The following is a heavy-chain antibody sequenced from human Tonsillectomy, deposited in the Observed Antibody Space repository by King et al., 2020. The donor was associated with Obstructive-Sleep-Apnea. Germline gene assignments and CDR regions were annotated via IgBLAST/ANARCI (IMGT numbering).Heavy chain of an antibody. CDR2: IDYSGSS. J-gene: IGHJ5*02. CDR3: ARGPNEYCSSVSCRENWFDP. D-gene: IGHD2-2*01. Sequence: QLQESGPGLVKPSQTLSLTCTVSGASIGSGDYYWSWIRQPPGKGLEWIGYIDYSGSSDCNPSLNSRVTVSVDTSKNQFSLKLSSVTAADTAVYHCARGPNEYCSSVSCRENWFDPWGQGTLVTVSS. V-gene: IGHV4-30-4*01. CDR1: GASIGSGDYY.